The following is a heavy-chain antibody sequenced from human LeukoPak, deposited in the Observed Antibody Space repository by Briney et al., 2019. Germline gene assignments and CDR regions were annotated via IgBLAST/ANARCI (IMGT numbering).Heavy chain of an antibody. V-gene: IGHV1-2*02. D-gene: IGHD6-13*01. Sequence: ASVKVSCKASGYTFTGYYMHWVRQAPGQGLEWTGWINPNSGGTNYAQKFQGRVTMTRDTSISTAYMELSRLRSDDTAVYYCARGVAAAGNWFDPWGQGTLVTVSS. CDR2: INPNSGGT. J-gene: IGHJ5*02. CDR1: GYTFTGYY. CDR3: ARGVAAAGNWFDP.